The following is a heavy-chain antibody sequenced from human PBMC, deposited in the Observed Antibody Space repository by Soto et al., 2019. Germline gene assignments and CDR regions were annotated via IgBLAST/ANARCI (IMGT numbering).Heavy chain of an antibody. V-gene: IGHV1-3*01. J-gene: IGHJ4*02. CDR2: INAGTGYT. CDR3: ARDEPEVHDPLAS. CDR1: GYTFTTYT. D-gene: IGHD2-2*01. Sequence: ASVKVSCKASGYTFTTYTIHWVRQAPGQRLEWVGCINAGTGYTRYSQKFQGRVSITRDTSASTGFMDLSSLRSEDTAVYYCARDEPEVHDPLASWGQGTLVTVSS.